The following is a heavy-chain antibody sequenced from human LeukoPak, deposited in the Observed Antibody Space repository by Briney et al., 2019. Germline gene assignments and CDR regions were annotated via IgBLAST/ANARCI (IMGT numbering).Heavy chain of an antibody. CDR3: TTPFYCSSTSCYNLDY. CDR1: GFTFSNAW. Sequence: KPGGSLRLSYAASGFTFSNAWMSWVRQAPGKGLEWVGRIKSKTDGGTTNYAAPVKGRFTISRDDSKNTLYLQMNSLKTEDTAVYYCTTPFYCSSTSCYNLDYWGQGTLVTVSP. J-gene: IGHJ4*02. CDR2: IKSKTDGGTT. V-gene: IGHV3-15*01. D-gene: IGHD2-2*02.